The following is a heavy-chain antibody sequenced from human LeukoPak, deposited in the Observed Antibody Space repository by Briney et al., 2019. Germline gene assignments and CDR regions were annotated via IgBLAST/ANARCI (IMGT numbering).Heavy chain of an antibody. D-gene: IGHD3-16*01. CDR3: ARGPPFAS. J-gene: IGHJ1*01. Sequence: SETLSLTCTVSGASITSDDFYWHWIRQHRGKGLEWIGYIYYTGSTYYNSSLKSQLTTSIDTSKNQFSLNLSSVTAADTAVYYCARGPPFASRGQGTLVTVSS. CDR2: IYYTGST. CDR1: GASITSDDFY. V-gene: IGHV4-31*01.